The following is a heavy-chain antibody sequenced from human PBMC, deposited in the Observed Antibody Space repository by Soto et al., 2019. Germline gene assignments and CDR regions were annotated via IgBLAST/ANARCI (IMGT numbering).Heavy chain of an antibody. D-gene: IGHD6-19*01. V-gene: IGHV4-61*08. CDR3: ARSSYSSIPVTQFDP. CDR2: VYYSGNT. CDR1: GDSINSVDYY. J-gene: IGHJ5*02. Sequence: SETLSLTCAVSGDSINSVDYYWSWIRQPPGKGLEWIGYVYYSGNTNYNPSLKSRVTISADRSKKQFSLKLRSVTAGDTAVYYCARSSYSSIPVTQFDPWGQATRVTVXS.